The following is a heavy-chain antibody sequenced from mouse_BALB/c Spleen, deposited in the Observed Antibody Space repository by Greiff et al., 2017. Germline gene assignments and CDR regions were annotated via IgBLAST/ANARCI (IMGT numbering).Heavy chain of an antibody. Sequence: VHVKQSGPELVKPGASVKMSCKASGYTFTSYVMHWVKQKPGQGLEWIGYINPYNDGTKYNEKFKGKATLTSDKSSSTAYMELSSLTSEDSAVYYCARWLLRGYFDVWGAGTTVTVSS. CDR2: INPYNDGT. D-gene: IGHD2-3*01. CDR3: ARWLLRGYFDV. J-gene: IGHJ1*01. V-gene: IGHV1-14*01. CDR1: GYTFTSYV.